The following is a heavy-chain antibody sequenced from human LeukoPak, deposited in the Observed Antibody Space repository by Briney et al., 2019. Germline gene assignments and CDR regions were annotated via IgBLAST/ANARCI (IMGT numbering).Heavy chain of an antibody. D-gene: IGHD3-10*01. CDR2: INHSGST. Sequence: PSETLSLTCAVYGGSFSGYYWSWLRQPPGKGLEWIGEINHSGSTNYNPSLKSRVTISVDTSKNQFSLKLSSVTAADTAVYYCARGRRWFGELFGQTSRYYFDYWGQGTLVTVSS. CDR3: ARGRRWFGELFGQTSRYYFDY. V-gene: IGHV4-34*01. J-gene: IGHJ4*02. CDR1: GGSFSGYY.